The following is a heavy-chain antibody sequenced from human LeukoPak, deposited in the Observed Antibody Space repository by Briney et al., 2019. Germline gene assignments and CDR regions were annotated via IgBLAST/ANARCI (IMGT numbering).Heavy chain of an antibody. CDR3: ARDLCSSTSCYPYFDY. CDR2: IIPIFGTA. Sequence: VASVKVSCKACGGTFSSYAISWVRQAPGQGLEWMGGIIPIFGTANYAQKFQGRVTITTDESTSTAYMELSSLRSEDTAVYYCARDLCSSTSCYPYFDYWGQGTLVTVSS. V-gene: IGHV1-69*05. D-gene: IGHD2-2*01. J-gene: IGHJ4*02. CDR1: GGTFSSYA.